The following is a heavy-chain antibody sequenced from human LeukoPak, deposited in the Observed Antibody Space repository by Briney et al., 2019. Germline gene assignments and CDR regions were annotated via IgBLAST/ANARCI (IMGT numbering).Heavy chain of an antibody. D-gene: IGHD2-15*01. Sequence: SETLSLTCDVYGGSFSGCYWSWIRQPPGKGLEWIGEINHSGSTNYNPSLKSRVTISVDTSKNQFSLKLSSVTAADTAVYYCARVRGIVVVVAAKLGGHYFDYWGQGTLVTVSS. CDR1: GGSFSGCY. CDR3: ARVRGIVVVVAAKLGGHYFDY. CDR2: INHSGST. V-gene: IGHV4-34*01. J-gene: IGHJ4*02.